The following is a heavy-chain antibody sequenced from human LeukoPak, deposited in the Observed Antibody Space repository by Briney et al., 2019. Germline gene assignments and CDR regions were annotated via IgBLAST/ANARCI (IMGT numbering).Heavy chain of an antibody. J-gene: IGHJ5*02. V-gene: IGHV3-30*04. D-gene: IGHD2-2*01. CDR3: AKGLSTSSRLLSFDP. CDR2: IAYDGGLT. Sequence: PGGSLRLSCAASGFVFSSYAMHWVRQAPGKGLEWVAIIAYDGGLTYYADSVKGRFTISRDNPKNTLYLQMNSLRAEDTAVYYCAKGLSTSSRLLSFDPWGQGTLVTVSS. CDR1: GFVFSSYA.